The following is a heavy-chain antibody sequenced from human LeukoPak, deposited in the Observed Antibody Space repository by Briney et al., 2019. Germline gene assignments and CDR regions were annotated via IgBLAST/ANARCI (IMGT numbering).Heavy chain of an antibody. D-gene: IGHD6-13*01. J-gene: IGHJ4*02. V-gene: IGHV4-34*01. CDR3: ARQEQQLFYFDY. Sequence: SETLSLTCAAYGGCFSDYYWSWIRQPPGKGLEWIGEINHSGGTNYNPSLKSRVTISVDTSKNQFSLKLSSVTAADTAVYYCARQEQQLFYFDYWGQGTLVTVSS. CDR1: GGCFSDYY. CDR2: INHSGGT.